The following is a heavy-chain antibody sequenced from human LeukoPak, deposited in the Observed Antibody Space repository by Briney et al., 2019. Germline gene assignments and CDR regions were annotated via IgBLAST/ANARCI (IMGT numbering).Heavy chain of an antibody. V-gene: IGHV3-9*01. D-gene: IGHD3-10*01. CDR1: GFTFDDYA. CDR3: AKDFWEGRYGMDV. J-gene: IGHJ6*02. CDR2: INNSGSV. Sequence: GRSLRLSCAASGFTFDDYAMHYVRQAPGKGLEWVSGINNSGSVGYADFVKGRFTISRDKARNSLYLQMNSLRVEDTALYYCAKDFWEGRYGMDVWGQGTTVTVSS.